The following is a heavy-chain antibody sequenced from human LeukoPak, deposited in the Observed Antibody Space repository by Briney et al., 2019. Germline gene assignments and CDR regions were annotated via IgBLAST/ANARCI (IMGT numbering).Heavy chain of an antibody. CDR2: IYYSGST. CDR3: ARDLADTLFGN. Sequence: SETLSLTCTVSGGSISSYYLSWIRQPPGKGLEWIGYIYYSGSTNYNPAPKSRVTISVDTSKNQSSLQLSSVTAADTAVYYCARDLADTLFGNWGQGTLVTVSS. D-gene: IGHD5-18*01. V-gene: IGHV4-59*01. J-gene: IGHJ4*02. CDR1: GGSISSYY.